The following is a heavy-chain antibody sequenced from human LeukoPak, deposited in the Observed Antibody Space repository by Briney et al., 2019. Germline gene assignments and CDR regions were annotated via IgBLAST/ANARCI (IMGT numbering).Heavy chain of an antibody. J-gene: IGHJ4*02. D-gene: IGHD2/OR15-2a*01. CDR3: ATTLNSHFDY. CDR1: GYTLTKLS. Sequence: ASVKVSCKVSGYTLTKLSMHWVRQAPGKGLEWMGGFDSEDGETIYAQKFQGRVTMTEDTSTDTAYMELSSLRSEDTAVYYCATTLNSHFDYWGQGTLATVSS. CDR2: FDSEDGET. V-gene: IGHV1-24*01.